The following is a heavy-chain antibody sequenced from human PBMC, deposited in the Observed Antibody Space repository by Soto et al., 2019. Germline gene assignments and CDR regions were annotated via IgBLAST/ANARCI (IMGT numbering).Heavy chain of an antibody. D-gene: IGHD6-13*01. CDR3: AREKEYSSSPRGRFDP. J-gene: IGHJ5*02. CDR2: IYTSGST. CDR1: GGSISSYY. V-gene: IGHV4-4*07. Sequence: PSETLSLTCTVSGGSISSYYWSWIRQPAGKGLEWIGRIYTSGSTNYNPSLKSRVTMSVDTSKNQFPLKLSSVTAADTAVYYCAREKEYSSSPRGRFDPWGQGTLVTVSS.